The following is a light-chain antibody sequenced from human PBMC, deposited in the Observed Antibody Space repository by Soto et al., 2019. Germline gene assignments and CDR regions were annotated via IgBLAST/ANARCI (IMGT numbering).Light chain of an antibody. Sequence: DVVMTQSPDSLAVSLGERATITCKSSQSLFFTSNNKNYLAWYQQKSGQPPKLLISWASTWEPGVPDRFSGSGSGTEFTLTINGLQAEDVAVYYCQQYFYSVVITFGQGTRLEIK. CDR2: WAS. V-gene: IGKV4-1*01. CDR3: QQYFYSVVIT. J-gene: IGKJ5*01. CDR1: QSLFFTSNNKNY.